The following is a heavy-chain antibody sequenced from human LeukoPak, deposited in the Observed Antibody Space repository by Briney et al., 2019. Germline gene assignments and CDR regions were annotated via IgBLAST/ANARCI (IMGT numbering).Heavy chain of an antibody. Sequence: GGSLRLSCAASGFSFSTYSMNWVRQAPGKGPEWVSCISSSSGDIYYGDSVKGRFTISRDNAKNSLYLQMNSLRVEDTAVYFCTVDTDYFEGLGFPRPALNDYWGQGTLVTVSS. CDR2: ISSSSGDI. CDR3: TVDTDYFEGLGFPRPALNDY. CDR1: GFSFSTYS. V-gene: IGHV3-21*01. D-gene: IGHD3-22*01. J-gene: IGHJ4*02.